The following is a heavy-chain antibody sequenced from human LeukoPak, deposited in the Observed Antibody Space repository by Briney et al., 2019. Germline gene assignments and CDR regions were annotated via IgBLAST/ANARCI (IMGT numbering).Heavy chain of an antibody. V-gene: IGHV3-23*01. CDR3: AKEPSTGVVIRSDY. Sequence: PSETLSLTCSVSGDSITSGGYYWSWVRQAPGKGLEWVSAISGSGGSTYYADSVKGRFTISRDNSKNTLYLQMNSLRAEDTAVYYCAKEPSTGVVIRSDYWGQGTLVTVSS. CDR1: GDSITSGGYY. J-gene: IGHJ4*02. D-gene: IGHD3-3*01. CDR2: ISGSGGST.